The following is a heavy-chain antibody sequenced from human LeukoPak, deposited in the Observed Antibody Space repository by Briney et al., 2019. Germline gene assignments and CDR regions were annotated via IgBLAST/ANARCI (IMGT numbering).Heavy chain of an antibody. J-gene: IGHJ4*02. CDR1: GYTFTSYG. V-gene: IGHV1-18*01. Sequence: ASVKVSCKASGYTFTSYGISWVRQAPGQGLEWMGWISAYNGNTNYAQKLQGRVTMTTDTSTSTAYMELRSLRSDDTAVYYCARALSFYSSGFSPFDYWGQGTLVTVSS. D-gene: IGHD6-19*01. CDR3: ARALSFYSSGFSPFDY. CDR2: ISAYNGNT.